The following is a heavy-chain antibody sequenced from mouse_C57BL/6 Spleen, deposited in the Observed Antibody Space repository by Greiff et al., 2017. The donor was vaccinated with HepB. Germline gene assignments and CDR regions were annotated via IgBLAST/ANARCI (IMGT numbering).Heavy chain of an antibody. CDR3: ARNYPVAY. V-gene: IGHV5-17*01. J-gene: IGHJ3*01. D-gene: IGHD2-1*01. Sequence: EVMLVESGGGLVKPGGSLKLSCAASGFTFSDYGMHWVRQAPEKGLEWVAYISSGSSTIYYADTVKGRFTISREKAKNTLFLQMTSLRSEDTDMYYCARNYPVAYWGQGTLVTVSA. CDR2: ISSGSSTI. CDR1: GFTFSDYG.